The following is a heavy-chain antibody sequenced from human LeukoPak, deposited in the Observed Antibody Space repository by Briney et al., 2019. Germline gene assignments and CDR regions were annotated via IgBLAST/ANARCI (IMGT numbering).Heavy chain of an antibody. J-gene: IGHJ4*02. CDR1: GGSISSSSYY. V-gene: IGHV4-39*01. D-gene: IGHD3-22*01. CDR3: ARHQGSGYYYPFDY. Sequence: SETLSLTCAVSGGSISSSSYYWGWIRQPPGKGLEWIGSIYYSGGTYYNPSLKSRVTISVDTSKNQFSLKLSSVTAADTAVYYCARHQGSGYYYPFDYWGQGTLVTVSS. CDR2: IYYSGGT.